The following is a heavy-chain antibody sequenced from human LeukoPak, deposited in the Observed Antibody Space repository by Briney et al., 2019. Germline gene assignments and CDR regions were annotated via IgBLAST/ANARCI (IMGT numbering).Heavy chain of an antibody. CDR3: ARSGRAYTVTTYYYYYYMDV. D-gene: IGHD4-11*01. CDR1: GGSLSGYY. CDR2: INHSGST. Sequence: PSETLSLTCAVYGGSLSGYYWSWIRQPPGKGLEWIGEINHSGSTNYNPSLKSRVTISVDTSKNQFSLKLSSVTAADTAVYYCARSGRAYTVTTYYYYYYMDVWGKGTTVTVSS. V-gene: IGHV4-34*01. J-gene: IGHJ6*03.